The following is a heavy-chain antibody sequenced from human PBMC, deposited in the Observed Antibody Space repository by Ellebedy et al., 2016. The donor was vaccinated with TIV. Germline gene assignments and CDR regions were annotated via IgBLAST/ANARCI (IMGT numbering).Heavy chain of an antibody. Sequence: SETLSLXCSVSGGSISSSSSYGGWVRQPPGKGLEWIGTISFTENASYNPSLEGRLTISVDTSKNQLSLGVTSVTAADTAVYYCARLLPTGVGGRGYFDSWGQGILVTVSS. D-gene: IGHD1-26*01. CDR3: ARLLPTGVGGRGYFDS. CDR1: GGSISSSSSY. CDR2: ISFTENA. V-gene: IGHV4-39*01. J-gene: IGHJ4*02.